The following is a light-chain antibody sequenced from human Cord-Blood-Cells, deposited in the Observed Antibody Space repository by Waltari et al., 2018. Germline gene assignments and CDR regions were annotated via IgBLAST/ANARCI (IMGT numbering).Light chain of an antibody. J-gene: IGLJ3*02. V-gene: IGLV2-8*01. Sequence: QSALTQPPSASGSPGQSVTISCTGTSSDVGGYNYVSWYQQHPGKAPKLMIYEVSKRPSGFPARFSGSKSGNTASLTVSGLQAEDEADYYCSSYAGSNKVFGGGTKLTVL. CDR3: SSYAGSNKV. CDR1: SSDVGGYNY. CDR2: EVS.